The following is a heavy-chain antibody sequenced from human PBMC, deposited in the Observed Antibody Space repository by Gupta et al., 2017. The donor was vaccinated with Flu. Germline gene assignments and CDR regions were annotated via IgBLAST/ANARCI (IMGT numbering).Heavy chain of an antibody. CDR3: ARDRRDLDKGYYYYYMDV. CDR2: ITSSGRDV. Sequence: GQLVQSGGGLVNPGGSLGLSCVASGFRFTDHFMSWIRQAPGKGPEWVAYITSSGRDVYYSDSVKGRFTVTRDNSRNSVFLHMHNLRPQDTATYYCARDRRDLDKGYYYYYMDVWGKGATVTVSS. J-gene: IGHJ6*03. CDR1: GFRFTDHF. V-gene: IGHV3-11*01. D-gene: IGHD2-15*01.